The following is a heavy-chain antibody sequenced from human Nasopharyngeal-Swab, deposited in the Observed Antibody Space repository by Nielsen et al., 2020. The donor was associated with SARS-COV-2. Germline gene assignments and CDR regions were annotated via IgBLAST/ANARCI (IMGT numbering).Heavy chain of an antibody. Sequence: WLRQPPGKGLEWILEIYHSGSTNYNPSLKSRVTISVDTSKNQFSLKLSSVTAADTAVYYYARDAAGYCSSTSCYAGTGIDVWGQGTTVTVSS. V-gene: IGHV4-4*02. J-gene: IGHJ6*02. CDR2: IYHSGST. CDR3: ARDAAGYCSSTSCYAGTGIDV. D-gene: IGHD2-2*01.